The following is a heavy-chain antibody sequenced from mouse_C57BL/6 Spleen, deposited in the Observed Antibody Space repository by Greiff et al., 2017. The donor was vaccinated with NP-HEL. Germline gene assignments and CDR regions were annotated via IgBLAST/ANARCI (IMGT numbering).Heavy chain of an antibody. D-gene: IGHD1-1*01. CDR1: GYTFTDYY. V-gene: IGHV1-84*01. CDR3: ARSIYYYGSSYGNAMDY. Sequence: QVQLKESGPELVKPGASVKISCKASGYTFTDYYINWVKQRPGQGLEWIGWIYPGSGNTKYNEKFKGKATLTVDTSSSTAYMQLSSLTSEDSAVYFCARSIYYYGSSYGNAMDYWGQGTSVTVSS. CDR2: IYPGSGNT. J-gene: IGHJ4*01.